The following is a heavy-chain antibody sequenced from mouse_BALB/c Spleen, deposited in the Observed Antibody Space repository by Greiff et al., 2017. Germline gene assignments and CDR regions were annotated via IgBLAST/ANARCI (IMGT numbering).Heavy chain of an antibody. CDR1: GYSITSGYY. V-gene: IGHV3-6*02. D-gene: IGHD2-12*01. CDR2: ISYDGSN. Sequence: EVKVEESGPGLVKPSQSLSLTCSVTGYSITSGYYWNWIRQFPGNKLEWMGYISYDGSNNYNPSLKNRISITRDTSKNQFFLKLNSVTTEDTATYYCARGYDWFFDVWGAGTTVTVSS. CDR3: ARGYDWFFDV. J-gene: IGHJ1*01.